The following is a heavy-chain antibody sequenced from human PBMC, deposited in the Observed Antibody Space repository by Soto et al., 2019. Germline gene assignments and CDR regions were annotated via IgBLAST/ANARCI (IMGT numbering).Heavy chain of an antibody. CDR2: MSAYNGKT. V-gene: IGHV1-18*01. CDR3: ARLTMAQDAFDI. CDR1: GYTFTSYG. D-gene: IGHD3-10*01. Sequence: QVQLEQSGAEVKKPGASVKVSCKASGYTFTSYGISWVRQAPGQGLEWMGWMSAYNGKTNYAQKLQGRVTMTTDTSANTAYMELRSVRSDDTAVYCCARLTMAQDAFDIWGQGTMVTVSS. J-gene: IGHJ3*02.